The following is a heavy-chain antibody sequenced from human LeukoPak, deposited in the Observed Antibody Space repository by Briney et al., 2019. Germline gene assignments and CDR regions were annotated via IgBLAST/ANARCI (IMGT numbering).Heavy chain of an antibody. D-gene: IGHD2-15*01. CDR1: GYTFTGYY. J-gene: IGHJ4*02. Sequence: GASVKVSCKASGYTFTGYYMHCVRQAPGQGLEWMGWISAYNGKTTYAQKVQGRVTMTTDTSTSTAYMELRSLTSDDTAVYYCARWDRSVAATFDYWGQGTPVTVSS. CDR2: ISAYNGKT. V-gene: IGHV1-18*04. CDR3: ARWDRSVAATFDY.